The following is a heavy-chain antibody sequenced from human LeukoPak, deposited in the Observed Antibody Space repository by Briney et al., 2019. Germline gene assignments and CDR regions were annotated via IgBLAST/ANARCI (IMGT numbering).Heavy chain of an antibody. CDR1: GFTFSNYN. D-gene: IGHD6-13*01. Sequence: PGGSLRLSCAASGFTFSNYNINWVRQAPRKGLEWVSSISSRGSYIYYADSVKGRFAISADNAMNSLYLQMNSLRAEDTAVYYCARGYSSSWYDLYYFDYWGQGTLVTVSS. V-gene: IGHV3-21*01. J-gene: IGHJ4*02. CDR3: ARGYSSSWYDLYYFDY. CDR2: ISSRGSYI.